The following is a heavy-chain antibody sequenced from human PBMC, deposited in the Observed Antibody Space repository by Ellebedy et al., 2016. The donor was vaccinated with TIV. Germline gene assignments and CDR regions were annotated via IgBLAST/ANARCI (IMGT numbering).Heavy chain of an antibody. Sequence: GGSLRLSXAASGFTFNDYYMSWIRQAPGKGLEWVSYMSISDTYPNYADPVKGRFTISRDNAKNSLYLQMNSLRAEDTAVYYCARVGRDCTITTCYKYYFDYWGQGTLVTVSS. CDR3: ARVGRDCTITTCYKYYFDY. CDR1: GFTFNDYY. CDR2: MSISDTYP. D-gene: IGHD2-2*02. V-gene: IGHV3-11*06. J-gene: IGHJ4*02.